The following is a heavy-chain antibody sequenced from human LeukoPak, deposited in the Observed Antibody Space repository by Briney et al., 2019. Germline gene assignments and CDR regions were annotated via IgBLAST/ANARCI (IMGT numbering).Heavy chain of an antibody. D-gene: IGHD6-19*01. Sequence: ASVKVSCKASGFTFTSSAMQWVRQARGQRLEWMGWMNPNSGNTGYAQKFQGRVTMTRNTSISTAYMELSSLRSEDTAVYYCARGRGRTAVAAPGRYYFDYWGQGTLVTVSS. V-gene: IGHV1-8*02. CDR3: ARGRGRTAVAAPGRYYFDY. CDR2: MNPNSGNT. J-gene: IGHJ4*02. CDR1: GFTFTSSA.